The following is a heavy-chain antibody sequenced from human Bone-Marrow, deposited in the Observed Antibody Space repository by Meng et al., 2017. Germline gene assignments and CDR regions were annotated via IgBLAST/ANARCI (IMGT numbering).Heavy chain of an antibody. J-gene: IGHJ4*02. Sequence: GESLKISCAASGFTISSYSMNWVRQAPGKGLEWVSSISSSSSYIYYADSVKGRFTISRDNAKNSLYLQMNSLRAEDTAVYYCARGYYGSGSVGYWGQGTLVTVSS. CDR3: ARGYYGSGSVGY. D-gene: IGHD3-10*01. CDR2: ISSSSSYI. CDR1: GFTISSYS. V-gene: IGHV3-21*01.